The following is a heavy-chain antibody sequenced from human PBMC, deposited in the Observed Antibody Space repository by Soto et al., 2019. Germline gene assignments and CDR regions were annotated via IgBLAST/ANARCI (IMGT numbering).Heavy chain of an antibody. V-gene: IGHV1-18*01. CDR2: ISAYNGNT. CDR3: ARAGTGSSYYYYMDV. J-gene: IGHJ6*03. D-gene: IGHD3-10*01. Sequence: QVQLVQSGAKVKKPGATVKVSCKASGYTFTSYGIRWVRQAAGQGLEWMEWISAYNGNTNYAQKLQGRVTMTTDTSTSTAYMELRSLRSDDTAVYYCARAGTGSSYYYYMDVWGKGTTVTVSS. CDR1: GYTFTSYG.